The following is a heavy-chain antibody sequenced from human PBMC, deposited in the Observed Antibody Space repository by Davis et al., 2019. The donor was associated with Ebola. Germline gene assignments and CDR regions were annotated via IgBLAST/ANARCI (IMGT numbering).Heavy chain of an antibody. CDR1: GGSISSGSYY. Sequence: PSETLSLTCTVSGGSISSGSYYWSWIRQPAGKGLEWIGYIYYSGSTNYNPSLKSRVTISVDTSKNQFSLKLSSVTAADTAVYYCARLSHSSSSAGDFDYWGQGTLVTVSS. J-gene: IGHJ4*02. CDR2: IYYSGST. CDR3: ARLSHSSSSAGDFDY. V-gene: IGHV4-61*10. D-gene: IGHD6-6*01.